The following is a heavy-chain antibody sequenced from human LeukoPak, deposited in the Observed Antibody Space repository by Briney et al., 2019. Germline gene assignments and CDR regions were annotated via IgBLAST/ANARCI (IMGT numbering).Heavy chain of an antibody. J-gene: IGHJ4*02. CDR1: GFTFTDYW. CDR3: ATSKDTAGGPY. D-gene: IGHD5-18*01. Sequence: GGSLRLSCAASGFTFTDYWMTWVRQAPGQGLEWMANIRQDGGAAYYGGSVKGRFTISRDNAKNSVFLQMNNLRADDTAVYYCATSKDTAGGPYWGQGTLVTVSS. V-gene: IGHV3-7*01. CDR2: IRQDGGAA.